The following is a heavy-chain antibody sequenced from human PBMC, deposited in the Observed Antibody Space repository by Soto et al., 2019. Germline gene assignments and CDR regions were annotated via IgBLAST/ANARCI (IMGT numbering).Heavy chain of an antibody. J-gene: IGHJ4*02. CDR3: ARGPSGYDYIWGSYRLRYYFDY. CDR1: GGSFSGYY. CDR2: INHSGST. D-gene: IGHD3-16*02. Sequence: NPSETLSLTCAVYGGSFSGYYWSWIRQPPGKGLEWIGEINHSGSTNYNPSLKSRVTISVDTSKNQFSLKLSSVTAADTAVYYCARGPSGYDYIWGSYRLRYYFDYWGQGTLVTVSS. V-gene: IGHV4-34*01.